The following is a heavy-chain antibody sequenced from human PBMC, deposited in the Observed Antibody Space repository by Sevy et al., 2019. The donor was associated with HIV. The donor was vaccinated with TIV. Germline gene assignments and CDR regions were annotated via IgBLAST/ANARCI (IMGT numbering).Heavy chain of an antibody. V-gene: IGHV4-59*01. CDR3: ARGPHYEASSYIGGNFDY. Sequence: SETLSLTCTVTGGSMKRSYWSWIRQSPGKGLEWIGYVYYSGSTNYRPSLKSRVTISIDTSKNQFSLSLSSVTAADTAVYYCARGPHYEASSYIGGNFDYWGQGTRVTVSS. CDR1: GGSMKRSY. D-gene: IGHD3-16*01. CDR2: VYYSGST. J-gene: IGHJ4*02.